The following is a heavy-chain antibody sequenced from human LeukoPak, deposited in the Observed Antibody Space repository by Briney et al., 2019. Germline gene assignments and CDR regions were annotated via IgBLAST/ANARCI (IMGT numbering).Heavy chain of an antibody. D-gene: IGHD6-13*01. CDR1: GYTFTSYY. CDR3: ARIPQDGIAAYFDY. Sequence: ASVKVSCKASGYTFTSYYMHWVRQAPGQGHEWMGIINPSGGSTSYAQKFQGRVTMTRDTSTSTVYIELSSLRSEGTAVYYCARIPQDGIAAYFDYWGQGTLVTVTT. J-gene: IGHJ4*02. V-gene: IGHV1-46*01. CDR2: INPSGGST.